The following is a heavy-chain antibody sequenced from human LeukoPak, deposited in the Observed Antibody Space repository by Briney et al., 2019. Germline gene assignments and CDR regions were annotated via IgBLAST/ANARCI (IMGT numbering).Heavy chain of an antibody. CDR1: GGSITSDY. J-gene: IGHJ5*02. CDR3: AMSPPRGAWFDP. CDR2: IYDSGST. D-gene: IGHD4/OR15-4a*01. V-gene: IGHV4-4*09. Sequence: SETLSLTCSVSGGSITSDYWSWIRQSPGKGLEWIGFIYDSGSTIYNPSLKSRVTISVDTSKNQFSLKLRSVTAADTAIYYCAMSPPRGAWFDPWGQGTQVTVSS.